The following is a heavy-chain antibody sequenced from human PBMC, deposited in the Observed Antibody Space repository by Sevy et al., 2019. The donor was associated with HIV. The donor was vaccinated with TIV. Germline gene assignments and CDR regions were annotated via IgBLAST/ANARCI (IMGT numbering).Heavy chain of an antibody. CDR1: GFTFGDYA. CDR3: TRERGAYCGGDCYDAFDI. V-gene: IGHV3-49*03. CDR2: IRSKAYGGTT. D-gene: IGHD2-21*02. J-gene: IGHJ3*02. Sequence: GGSLRLSCTASGFTFGDYAMSWFRQAPGKGLEWVGFIRSKAYGGTTEYAASVKGRFTISRDDSKSIAYLQMNSLKTEDTAVYYCTRERGAYCGGDCYDAFDIWGQGTTVTVS.